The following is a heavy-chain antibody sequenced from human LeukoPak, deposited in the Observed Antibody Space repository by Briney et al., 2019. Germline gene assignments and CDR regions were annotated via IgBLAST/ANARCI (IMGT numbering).Heavy chain of an antibody. CDR3: ARAAYGDYVFDY. J-gene: IGHJ4*02. CDR2: IYYSGST. CDR1: GGSFSGYY. V-gene: IGHV4-59*01. Sequence: SSETLSLTCAVYGGSFSGYYWSWIRQPPGKGLEWIGYIYYSGSTNYNPSLKSRVTISVDTSKNQFSLKLSSVTAADTAVYYCARAAYGDYVFDYWGQGTLVTVSS. D-gene: IGHD4-17*01.